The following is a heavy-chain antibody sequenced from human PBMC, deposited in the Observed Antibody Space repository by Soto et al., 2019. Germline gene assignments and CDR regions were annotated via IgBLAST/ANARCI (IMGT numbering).Heavy chain of an antibody. CDR3: ARGGSYLEGSRLGFDY. J-gene: IGHJ4*02. Sequence: HPGGSLRLSCAASGFTFSSYDMHWVRQATGKGLEWVSAIGTAGDTYYPGSVKGRFTISRENAKNSLYLQMNSLRAGDTAVYYCARGGSYLEGSRLGFDYWGQGTLVTVSS. D-gene: IGHD3-16*02. CDR2: IGTAGDT. V-gene: IGHV3-13*01. CDR1: GFTFSSYD.